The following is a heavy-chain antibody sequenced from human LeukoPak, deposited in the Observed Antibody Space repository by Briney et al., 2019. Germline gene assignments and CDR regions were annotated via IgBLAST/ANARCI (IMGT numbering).Heavy chain of an antibody. D-gene: IGHD3-10*01. CDR1: GFTVNNNY. V-gene: IGHV3-66*01. CDR3: ARDALYGSGRYDY. J-gene: IGHJ4*02. Sequence: PGGSLRLSCAVSGFTVNNNYMSWVRQAPGKGLEWVSVIYSGGGTYYADSVEGRFTISRDTSKNTVYLQMNSLRAEDTALYYCARDALYGSGRYDYWGQGTLVTVSS. CDR2: IYSGGGT.